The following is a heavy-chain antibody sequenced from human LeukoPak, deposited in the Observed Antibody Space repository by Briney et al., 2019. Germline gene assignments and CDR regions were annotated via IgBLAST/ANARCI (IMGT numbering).Heavy chain of an antibody. D-gene: IGHD3-16*01. J-gene: IGHJ3*02. CDR3: AREQTLTTGWGLDAFDI. Sequence: PSETLSLTCTVSGGSISSSSYYWGWIRQPPGKGLEWIGSIYYSGSTYYNPSLKSRVTISVDTSKNQFSLKLSSVTAADTAVYYCAREQTLTTGWGLDAFDIWGQATMVTVSS. V-gene: IGHV4-39*07. CDR2: IYYSGST. CDR1: GGSISSSSYY.